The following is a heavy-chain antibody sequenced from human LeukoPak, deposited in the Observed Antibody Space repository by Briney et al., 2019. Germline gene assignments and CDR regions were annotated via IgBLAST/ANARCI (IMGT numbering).Heavy chain of an antibody. CDR1: GYTFTGYY. D-gene: IGHD3-10*01. J-gene: IGHJ6*03. CDR3: ARVSYGSGSYYMVYYYYYYMDV. CDR2: MNPNRGNT. Sequence: ASVKVSCEASGYTFTGYYMHWVRQATGQGLEWMGWMNPNRGNTGYAQKFQGRVTMTRNTSISTAYMELSSLRSEDTAVYYCARVSYGSGSYYMVYYYYYYMDVWGKGTTVTISS. V-gene: IGHV1-8*02.